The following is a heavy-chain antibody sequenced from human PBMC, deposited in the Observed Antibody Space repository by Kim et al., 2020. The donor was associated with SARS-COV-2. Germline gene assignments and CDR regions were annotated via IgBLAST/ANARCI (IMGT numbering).Heavy chain of an antibody. Sequence: ASVKVSCKASGYTFTGYYMHWVRQAPGQGLEWMGRINPNSGGTNYAQKFQGRVTMTRDTSISTAYMELSRLRSDDTAVYYCASGSFIRYYYDSSGYYFDYWGQGTLVTVSS. D-gene: IGHD3-22*01. CDR1: GYTFTGYY. V-gene: IGHV1-2*06. CDR2: INPNSGGT. CDR3: ASGSFIRYYYDSSGYYFDY. J-gene: IGHJ4*02.